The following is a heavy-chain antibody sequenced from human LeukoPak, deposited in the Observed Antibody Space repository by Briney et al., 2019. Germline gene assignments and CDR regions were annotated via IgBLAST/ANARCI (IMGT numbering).Heavy chain of an antibody. V-gene: IGHV1-69*01. J-gene: IGHJ4*02. Sequence: SVKVSCKAPGGTFSSYAISWVRQAPGQGLEWMGGIIPIFGTANYAQKFQGRVTITADESTSTAYMELSSLRSEDTAVYYWARGTLPYSSSDYFDSGGQGTLVTVSS. CDR1: GGTFSSYA. CDR2: IIPIFGTA. CDR3: ARGTLPYSSSDYFDS. D-gene: IGHD6-6*01.